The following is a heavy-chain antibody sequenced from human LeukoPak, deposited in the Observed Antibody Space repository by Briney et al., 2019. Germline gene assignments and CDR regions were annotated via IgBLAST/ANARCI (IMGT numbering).Heavy chain of an antibody. D-gene: IGHD6-13*01. Sequence: SETLSLTCTVSGGSFSSYYWSWIRQPPGKGLEWIGYIYYSGSTNYNPSLKSRVTISVDTSKNQFSLKLSSVTAADTAVYYCARDKYSSSSSYYYMDVWGKGTTVTVSS. CDR3: ARDKYSSSSSYYYMDV. CDR2: IYYSGST. CDR1: GGSFSSYY. V-gene: IGHV4-59*12. J-gene: IGHJ6*03.